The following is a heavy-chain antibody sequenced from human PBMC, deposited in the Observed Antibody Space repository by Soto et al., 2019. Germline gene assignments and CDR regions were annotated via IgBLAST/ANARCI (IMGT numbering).Heavy chain of an antibody. V-gene: IGHV3-33*01. Sequence: PGGSLRLSCESSVFNFISYGIHWVRQAPGKGLEWVAIIWNDGSNEYYADSVKGRFTISRDNSKNTVYLQVSKLRAEDTAVYFCARDQTDSGGYSDSWGQGTRVTVSS. J-gene: IGHJ4*02. CDR1: VFNFISYG. CDR2: IWNDGSNE. D-gene: IGHD3-22*01. CDR3: ARDQTDSGGYSDS.